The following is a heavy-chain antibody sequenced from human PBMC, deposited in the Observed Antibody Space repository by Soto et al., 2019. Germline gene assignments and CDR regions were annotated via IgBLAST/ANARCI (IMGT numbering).Heavy chain of an antibody. J-gene: IGHJ3*02. Sequence: SHTLSLTCTVAGGSISSYYWSWIRQPAGKGLEWIGLIYTSGSTNYNPSLKSRVTMSVDTSKNQFSLKLSSVTAADTAVYYCAREGATFNAFDIWGQGTMVTASS. CDR3: AREGATFNAFDI. CDR1: GGSISSYY. D-gene: IGHD5-12*01. CDR2: IYTSGST. V-gene: IGHV4-4*07.